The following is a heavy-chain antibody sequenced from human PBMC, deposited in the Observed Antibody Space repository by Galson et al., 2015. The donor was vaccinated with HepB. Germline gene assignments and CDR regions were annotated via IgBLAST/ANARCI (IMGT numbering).Heavy chain of an antibody. CDR1: GFTFSSYW. Sequence: SLRLSCAASGFTFSSYWMHWVRQAPGKGLVWVSRINSDGSSTSYADSVKGRFTISRDNAKNTLCLQMNSLRAEDTAVYYCARDGVGWQQLHDYWGQGTLVTVSS. CDR3: ARDGVGWQQLHDY. D-gene: IGHD6-13*01. V-gene: IGHV3-74*01. CDR2: INSDGSST. J-gene: IGHJ4*02.